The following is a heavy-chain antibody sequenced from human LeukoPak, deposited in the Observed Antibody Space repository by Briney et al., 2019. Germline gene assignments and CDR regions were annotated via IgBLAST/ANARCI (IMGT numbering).Heavy chain of an antibody. CDR2: ISAYNGNT. CDR1: GYTFTSYG. Sequence: VASVKVSCKASGYTFTSYGISWVRQAPGQGLEWMGWISAYNGNTNYAQKLQGRVTMTTDTSTSTAYMELRSLRSDDTAVYYCASGPSSIAARSFDYWGQGTLVTVSS. CDR3: ASGPSSIAARSFDY. D-gene: IGHD6-6*01. J-gene: IGHJ4*02. V-gene: IGHV1-18*01.